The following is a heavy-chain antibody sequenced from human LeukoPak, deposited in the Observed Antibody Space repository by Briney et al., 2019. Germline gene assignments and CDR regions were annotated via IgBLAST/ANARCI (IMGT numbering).Heavy chain of an antibody. CDR3: ARAKWLVTPFDY. D-gene: IGHD6-19*01. CDR2: ISSSSSYT. V-gene: IGHV3-11*05. J-gene: IGHJ4*02. Sequence: GGSLRLSCAASGFTVSSNYMSWIRQAPGKGLEWDSYISSSSSYTNYADSVKGRFTISRDNAKNSLYLQMNSLRAEDTAVYYCARAKWLVTPFDYWGQGTLVTVSS. CDR1: GFTVSSNY.